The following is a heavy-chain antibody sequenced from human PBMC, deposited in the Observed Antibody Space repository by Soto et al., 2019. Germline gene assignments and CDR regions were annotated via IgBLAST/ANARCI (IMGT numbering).Heavy chain of an antibody. CDR3: AKDQGGYFDWSYYGY. CDR2: ISGSGGST. J-gene: IGHJ4*02. CDR1: GFTFSSYA. D-gene: IGHD3-9*01. V-gene: IGHV3-23*01. Sequence: GGSLRLSCAASGFTFSSYAMSWVRQAPGKGLEWVSAISGSGGSTYYADSVKGRFTISRDNSKNTLYLQMNSLRAEDTAVYYCAKDQGGYFDWSYYGYWGQGTLVTVSS.